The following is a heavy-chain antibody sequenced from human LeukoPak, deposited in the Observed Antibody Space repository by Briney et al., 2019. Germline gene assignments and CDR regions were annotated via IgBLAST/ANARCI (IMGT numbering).Heavy chain of an antibody. D-gene: IGHD5-18*01. CDR3: ARPSLGVCLNGVSYAFEY. V-gene: IGHV4-61*02. CDR2: IHPSGDT. CDR1: GGSINGGIYF. J-gene: IGHJ4*02. Sequence: SQTLSLACTVSGGSINGGIYFWTWIRQRAGEGLEWLGRIHPSGDTDHSPSLKSRVTISLDTSTNQFSLRLTSATAADTAVYFCARPSLGVCLNGVSYAFEYWGRGIPVTVSS.